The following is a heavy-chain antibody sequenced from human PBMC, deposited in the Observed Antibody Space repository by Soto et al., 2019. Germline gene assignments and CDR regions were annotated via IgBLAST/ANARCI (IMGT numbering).Heavy chain of an antibody. V-gene: IGHV3-30*18. D-gene: IGHD3-9*01. CDR1: GFTFSSYG. Sequence: QVQLVESGGGVVQPGRSLRLSCAASGFTFSSYGIHWVRQAPGKGLEWVAVISYDGSNKYYVDSVKGRFTISRDNSKNTLYLQMNSLRVEDTAVYYCAKAATPEYDILTGYYYDYWGQGTLVTVSS. CDR3: AKAATPEYDILTGYYYDY. CDR2: ISYDGSNK. J-gene: IGHJ4*02.